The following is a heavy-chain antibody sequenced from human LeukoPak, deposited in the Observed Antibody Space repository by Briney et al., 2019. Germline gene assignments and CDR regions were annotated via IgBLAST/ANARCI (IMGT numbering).Heavy chain of an antibody. J-gene: IGHJ4*02. CDR3: ARRLCGGDCYSTFSY. CDR1: GGSFSGYY. CDR2: INHSGST. D-gene: IGHD2-21*02. Sequence: PSETLSLTCAVYGGSFSGYYWSWIRQPPGKGLEWIGEINHSGSTNYDPSLKSRVTISVDTSKNQFSLKLSSVTAADTAVYYCARRLCGGDCYSTFSYWGQGTLVTVSS. V-gene: IGHV4-34*01.